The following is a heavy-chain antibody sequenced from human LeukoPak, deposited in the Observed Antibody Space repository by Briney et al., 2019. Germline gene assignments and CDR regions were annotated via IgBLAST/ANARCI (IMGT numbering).Heavy chain of an antibody. CDR1: GFTFSSYS. CDR2: ISSSSSTI. J-gene: IGHJ4*02. D-gene: IGHD6-13*01. V-gene: IGHV3-48*01. CDR3: ARVGIAAAGPFDY. Sequence: GGSLRLSCVASGFTFSSYSMNWVRQAPGKGLEWVSYISSSSSTIYYADSVKGRFTISRDNAKNSLYLQMNSLRAEDTAVYYCARVGIAAAGPFDYWGQGTLVTVSS.